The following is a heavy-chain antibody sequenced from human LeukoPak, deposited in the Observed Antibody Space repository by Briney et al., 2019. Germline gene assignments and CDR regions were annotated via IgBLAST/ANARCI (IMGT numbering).Heavy chain of an antibody. Sequence: PSETLSLTCAVYGGSFSGYYWSWIRQPPGKGLEWIGEINHSGSTNYNPSLKSRVTISVDTSKNRFSLKLSSVTAADTAVYYCARVGTYNWNDEDYWGQGTLVTVSS. CDR3: ARVGTYNWNDEDY. V-gene: IGHV4-34*01. D-gene: IGHD1-20*01. CDR1: GGSFSGYY. J-gene: IGHJ4*02. CDR2: INHSGST.